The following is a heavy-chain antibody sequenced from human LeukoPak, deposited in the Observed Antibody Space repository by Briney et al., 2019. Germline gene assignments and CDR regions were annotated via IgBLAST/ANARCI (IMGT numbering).Heavy chain of an antibody. J-gene: IGHJ4*02. D-gene: IGHD2-15*01. Sequence: GGSLRLSCAASGFTFNNYAIHWVRQAPGKGLEWVAIISFDGGNKYYADSVKGRFTISRDNSKNTLYLQMNSLRAEDTAVYYCAREYCSGGTCYSAGYYFDYWGQGTLVTVSS. CDR2: ISFDGGNK. CDR1: GFTFNNYA. V-gene: IGHV3-30-3*01. CDR3: AREYCSGGTCYSAGYYFDY.